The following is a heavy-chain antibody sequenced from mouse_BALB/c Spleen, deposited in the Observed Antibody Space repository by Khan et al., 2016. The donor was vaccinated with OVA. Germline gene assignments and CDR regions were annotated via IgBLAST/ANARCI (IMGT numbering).Heavy chain of an antibody. V-gene: IGHV9-2-1*01. CDR2: INTETGEP. J-gene: IGHJ1*01. CDR3: AGRKHRYFDV. Sequence: QIQLVQSGPELKKPGETVKISCKASGYTFTDYSMHWVKQAPGKGVKWRGWINTETGEPTYADDFKGRFAFSLETTTSTAYLQLNNLTNEDTATYFCAGRKHRYFDVWGAGTTVTVSS. CDR1: GYTFTDYS.